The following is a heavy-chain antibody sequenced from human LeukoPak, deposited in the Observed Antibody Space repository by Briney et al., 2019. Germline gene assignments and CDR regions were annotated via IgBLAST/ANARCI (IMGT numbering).Heavy chain of an antibody. V-gene: IGHV1-18*01. CDR2: ISAYDGDT. CDR3: ARDYYGTPPLDY. CDR1: GYTFTSYG. D-gene: IGHD3-10*01. J-gene: IGHJ4*02. Sequence: ASVKVSCKASGYTFTSYGIRWVRQAPGQGLEWMGWISAYDGDTNYAQKLQGRVTMTTDTSTSTAYMELRSLRSDDTAVYFCARDYYGTPPLDYWGQGTLVTVSS.